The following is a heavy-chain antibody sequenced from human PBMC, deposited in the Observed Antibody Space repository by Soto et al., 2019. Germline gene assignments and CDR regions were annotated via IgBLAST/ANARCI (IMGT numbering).Heavy chain of an antibody. D-gene: IGHD2-2*01. J-gene: IGHJ6*02. CDR1: GGTFGGYA. V-gene: IGHV1-69*01. CDR2: IIPIPGTA. CDR3: ARSQGSSTSLEIYYYYYYGMDV. Sequence: QVQLVQSGAEVKKPGSSVKVSCKASGGTFGGYAISWVRQDPGQGLEWMGGIIPIPGTANYAQKFQGRVTIAADESTSTAYMELSSLRSEDTAVYYCARSQGSSTSLEIYYYYYYGMDVWGQGTTVTVSS.